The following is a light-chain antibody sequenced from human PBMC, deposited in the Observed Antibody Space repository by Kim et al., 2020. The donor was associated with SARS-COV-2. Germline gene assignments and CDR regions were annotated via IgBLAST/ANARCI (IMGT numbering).Light chain of an antibody. V-gene: IGLV2-8*01. CDR3: SSYAGSKPYV. CDR2: EVS. J-gene: IGLJ1*01. Sequence: GNSVTCACTGTSSDVGGYNFVSWYQQHPGKAPKLMISEVSKRPSGVPDRFSGSKYGNTASLTVSGLQAEDEADYYCSSYAGSKPYVFGTGTKVTVL. CDR1: SSDVGGYNF.